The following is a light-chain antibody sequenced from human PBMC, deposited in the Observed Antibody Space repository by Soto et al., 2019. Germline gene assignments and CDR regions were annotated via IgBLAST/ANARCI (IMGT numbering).Light chain of an antibody. V-gene: IGKV1-5*01. CDR2: DAS. CDR1: QSISKW. Sequence: DIQITQYPSTLSAPLGDGVTITCRASQSISKWLAWYQQKPGKAPNLLIYDASNLESGVPLRFSGSGSGTEFTLTISSLQPDDFASYYCQQYNDNSPWTFGQGTKVDIK. J-gene: IGKJ1*01. CDR3: QQYNDNSPWT.